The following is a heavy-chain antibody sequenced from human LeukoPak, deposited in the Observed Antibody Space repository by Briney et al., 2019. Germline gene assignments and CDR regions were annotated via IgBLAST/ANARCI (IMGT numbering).Heavy chain of an antibody. CDR2: IIPILGIA. V-gene: IGHV1-69*04. CDR1: GGTFSSYA. Sequence: SVKVSCKASGGTFSSYAISWVRQAPGQGLEWMGRIIPILGIANYAQKFQGRVTITADKSTSTAYMELSSLRSEDTAVYYCARDLLWFGEAEPTQNWFDPWGQGTLVTVSS. D-gene: IGHD3-10*01. CDR3: ARDLLWFGEAEPTQNWFDP. J-gene: IGHJ5*02.